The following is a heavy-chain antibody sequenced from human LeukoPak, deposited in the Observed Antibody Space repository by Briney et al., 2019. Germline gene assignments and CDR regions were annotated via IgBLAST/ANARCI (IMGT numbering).Heavy chain of an antibody. CDR2: IYYSGST. J-gene: IGHJ5*02. Sequence: PSETLSLTCTVSGGSISSGDYYWSWIRQPPGKGLEWIGYIYYSGSTYYNPSLKSRVTISVDTSKNQFSLKLSSVTAADTAVYYCARGWIVVVPAAMDWFDPWGQGTLVTVSS. CDR1: GGSISSGDYY. D-gene: IGHD2-2*01. V-gene: IGHV4-30-4*01. CDR3: ARGWIVVVPAAMDWFDP.